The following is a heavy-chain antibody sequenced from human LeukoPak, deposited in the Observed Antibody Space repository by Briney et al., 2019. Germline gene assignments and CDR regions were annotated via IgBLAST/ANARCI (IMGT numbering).Heavy chain of an antibody. CDR2: IKQDGSEK. Sequence: GGSLRLSCAASGFTFSSYWMSWVRQAPGKGLEWVANIKQDGSEKYYVDSVKGRFTISRDNAKNSLCLQMNSLRAEDTAVYYCARVWGNKLLGAFDIWGQGTMVTVSS. D-gene: IGHD3-16*01. CDR3: ARVWGNKLLGAFDI. CDR1: GFTFSSYW. J-gene: IGHJ3*02. V-gene: IGHV3-7*03.